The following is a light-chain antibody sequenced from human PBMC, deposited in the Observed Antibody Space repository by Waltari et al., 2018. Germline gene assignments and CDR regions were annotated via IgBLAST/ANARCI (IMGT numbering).Light chain of an antibody. Sequence: QSSLTQPASVSGSPGQSITISCSRTSSDLRNVNCVSWYQQYPGKAPKLIIYDVNNLPSGVFDRFPGSTSGNTAFLTISGLQAEDEADYYCSLYTTNPRVFGGGTKLTVL. CDR1: SSDLRNVNC. V-gene: IGLV2-14*03. J-gene: IGLJ3*02. CDR3: SLYTTNPRV. CDR2: DVN.